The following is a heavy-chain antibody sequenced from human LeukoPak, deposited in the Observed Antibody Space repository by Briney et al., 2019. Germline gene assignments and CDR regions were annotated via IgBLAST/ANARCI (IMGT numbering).Heavy chain of an antibody. D-gene: IGHD3-22*01. CDR1: GYTFTGYY. CDR3: ARAFRKRYYYDSSGYLGY. V-gene: IGHV1-2*02. Sequence: ASVKVSCKASGYTFTGYYMHWVRQAPGQGLEWMGWINPNSGGTNYAQKFQGRVTMTRDTSISAAYMELSRLRSDDTAVYYCARAFRKRYYYDSSGYLGYWGQGTLVTVSP. J-gene: IGHJ4*02. CDR2: INPNSGGT.